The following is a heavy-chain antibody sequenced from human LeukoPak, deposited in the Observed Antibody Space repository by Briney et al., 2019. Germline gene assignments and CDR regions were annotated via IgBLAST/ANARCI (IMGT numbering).Heavy chain of an antibody. CDR2: MNPNSGNT. V-gene: IGHV1-8*01. J-gene: IGHJ5*02. D-gene: IGHD3-3*01. CDR3: TRGYPGGVWSGYSVNLFDP. CDR1: GYTFTGYD. Sequence: ASVKVSRKASGYTFTGYDINWVRQATGQGLEWMGWMNPNSGNTGYAQKFQGRVTMTRNTSISTAYMELSSLRSEDTAVYYCTRGYPGGVWSGYSVNLFDPWGQGTLVTVSS.